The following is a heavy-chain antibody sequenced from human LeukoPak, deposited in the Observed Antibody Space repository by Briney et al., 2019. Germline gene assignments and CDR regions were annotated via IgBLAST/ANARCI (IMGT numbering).Heavy chain of an antibody. D-gene: IGHD4-17*01. Sequence: GGSLRLSCVASGFTVSSNYMTWVRQAPGKGLEWVSVIYSNGNTYYADSVKGRFTVSRDNSKNTLYLQMRSLRADDTAVYYCARGDPYGDYVDYWGQGTLVTVSS. V-gene: IGHV3-53*01. CDR1: GFTVSSNY. CDR3: ARGDPYGDYVDY. CDR2: IYSNGNT. J-gene: IGHJ4*02.